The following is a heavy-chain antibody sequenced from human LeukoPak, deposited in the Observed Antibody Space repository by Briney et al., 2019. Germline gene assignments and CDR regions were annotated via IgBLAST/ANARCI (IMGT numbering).Heavy chain of an antibody. CDR2: ISGSGGST. Sequence: HPGGSLRLSCAASGFTFSRYTMNWVRQAPGKGLEWVSAISGSGGSTYYADSVKGRFTISRDNSKNTLYLQMNSLRAEDTAVYYCAKIRTTVRKYNWFDPWGQGTLVTVSS. CDR3: AKIRTTVRKYNWFDP. J-gene: IGHJ5*02. D-gene: IGHD4-17*01. V-gene: IGHV3-23*01. CDR1: GFTFSRYT.